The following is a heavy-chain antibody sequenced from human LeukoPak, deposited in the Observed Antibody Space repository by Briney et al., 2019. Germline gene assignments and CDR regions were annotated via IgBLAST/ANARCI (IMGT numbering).Heavy chain of an antibody. D-gene: IGHD2-2*02. J-gene: IGHJ4*02. CDR1: GGSFSDHY. Sequence: SETLSLTCAVYGGSFSDHYWTWIRQSPGKGLEWIGEINHRGNANYNPSLNSRVTMPLDTSKNQLSLTLTSLLAADTAMYFCARRAYTAAWHTNRYYFDYWSQGTLVTVSS. V-gene: IGHV4-34*10. CDR3: ARRAYTAAWHTNRYYFDY. CDR2: INHRGNA.